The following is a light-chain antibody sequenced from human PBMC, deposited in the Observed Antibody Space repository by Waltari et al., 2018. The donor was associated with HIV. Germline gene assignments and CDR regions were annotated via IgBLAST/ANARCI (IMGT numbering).Light chain of an antibody. V-gene: IGKV4-1*01. J-gene: IGKJ1*01. CDR3: QQYYTTPRT. Sequence: DIVMTQSPDSLAVSLGERATINCKSSQRVLYSSNNKNYLAWYQQKPGQPPKLLIYWAAIRESGVPDRFSGSGSGTDFTLTISSLQAEDVAVYYCQQYYTTPRTFGQGTKVEIK. CDR1: QRVLYSSNNKNY. CDR2: WAA.